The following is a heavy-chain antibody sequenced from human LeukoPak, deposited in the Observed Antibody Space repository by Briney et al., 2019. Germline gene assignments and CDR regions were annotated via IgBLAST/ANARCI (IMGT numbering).Heavy chain of an antibody. CDR1: GGSISSYY. J-gene: IGHJ4*02. CDR3: ARGYYYDSSGYSLDY. CDR2: IYYSGST. V-gene: IGHV4-59*12. Sequence: PSETLSLTCTVSGGSISSYYWSWIRQPPGKGLEWIGYIYYSGSTNYNPSFKSRVTISVDTSKNQFSLKLSSVTAADTAVYYCARGYYYDSSGYSLDYWGQGTLVTVSS. D-gene: IGHD3-22*01.